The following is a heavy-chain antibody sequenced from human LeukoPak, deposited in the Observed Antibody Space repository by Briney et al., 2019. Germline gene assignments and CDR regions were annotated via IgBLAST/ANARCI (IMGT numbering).Heavy chain of an antibody. CDR3: ARVRGFCSSTSCRYYYYYYGMDV. J-gene: IGHJ6*02. CDR2: IYYSGST. V-gene: IGHV4-61*01. D-gene: IGHD2-2*01. CDR1: GGSVSSGSYY. Sequence: SETLSLTCTVSGGSVSSGSYYWSWIRQPPGKGLEWIGYIYYSGSTNYNPSLKSRVTISVDTSKNQFSLKLSSVTAADTAVYYCARVRGFCSSTSCRYYYYYYGMDVWGQGTTVTVSS.